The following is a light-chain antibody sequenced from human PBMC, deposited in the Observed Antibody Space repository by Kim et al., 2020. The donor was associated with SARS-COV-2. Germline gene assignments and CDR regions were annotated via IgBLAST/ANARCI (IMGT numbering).Light chain of an antibody. Sequence: GQSITISCTGTSSDVATYDFVSWYQQHPGKAPKLMIYEVTKRPSGVSDRFSGSKSGNTASLTISGLQAEDEAHYYCCSYAGSSTWVFGGGTQLTVL. CDR3: CSYAGSSTWV. V-gene: IGLV2-23*02. CDR1: SSDVATYDF. CDR2: EVT. J-gene: IGLJ3*02.